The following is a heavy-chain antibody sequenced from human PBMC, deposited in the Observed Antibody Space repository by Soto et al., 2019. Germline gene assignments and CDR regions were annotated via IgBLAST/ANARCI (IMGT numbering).Heavy chain of an antibody. CDR2: INPIVSMS. J-gene: IGHJ4*02. D-gene: IGHD3-10*01. CDR3: AASYGSGYRAFDY. Sequence: QVQLVQSGTEVKKPGSSVKVSCKASGDTFSFYTINWVRQAPGLGLEWVGRINPIVSMSNYAQKSQDRVSMTADKSTSTAYMELKILRSDDTAMYFCAASYGSGYRAFDYWGQGALVIVSS. CDR1: GDTFSFYT. V-gene: IGHV1-69*02.